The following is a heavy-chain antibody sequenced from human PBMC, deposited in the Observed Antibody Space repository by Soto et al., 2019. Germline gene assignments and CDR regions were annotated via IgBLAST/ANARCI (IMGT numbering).Heavy chain of an antibody. D-gene: IGHD6-13*01. CDR1: GFTFSSYA. J-gene: IGHJ6*03. Sequence: GGSLRLSCAASGFTFSSYAMSWVRQAPGKGLEWVSAISGSGGSTYYADSVKGRFTISRDNSKNTLYLQMNSLKAEDTAVYYCAKVAAAGTRYYYYYMDVWGKGTTVTVSS. CDR2: ISGSGGST. V-gene: IGHV3-23*01. CDR3: AKVAAAGTRYYYYYMDV.